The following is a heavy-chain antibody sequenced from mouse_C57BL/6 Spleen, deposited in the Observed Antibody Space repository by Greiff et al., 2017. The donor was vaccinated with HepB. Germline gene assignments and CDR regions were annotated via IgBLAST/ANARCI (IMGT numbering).Heavy chain of an antibody. J-gene: IGHJ2*01. D-gene: IGHD1-1*01. CDR3: ARDDGRGDY. CDR2: ISYDGSN. Sequence: VQLQQSGPGLVKPSQSLSLTCSVTGYSITSGYYWNWIRQFPGNKLEWMGYISYDGSNNYNPSLKNRISITRDTSKNQFFLKLNSVTTEDTATYYCARDDGRGDYWGQGTTLTVSS. CDR1: GYSITSGYY. V-gene: IGHV3-6*01.